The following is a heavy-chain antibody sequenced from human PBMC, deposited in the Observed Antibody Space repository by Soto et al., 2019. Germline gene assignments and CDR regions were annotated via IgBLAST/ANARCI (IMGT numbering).Heavy chain of an antibody. D-gene: IGHD6-19*01. CDR1: GFSFSNAW. CDR2: VKSRPDGGTT. CDR3: TTVFLLPRGLGSSVF. V-gene: IGHV3-15*01. J-gene: IGHJ4*02. Sequence: EGQLEQSGGGLVRSGGSLRLSSVASGFSFSNAWMTWVRQAPGKGLEWVGRVKSRPDGGTTDYASPVKGRFTITRDDSKSTVYLQMYSLKGEDTAVYYCTTVFLLPRGLGSSVFWGQGALVTVSS.